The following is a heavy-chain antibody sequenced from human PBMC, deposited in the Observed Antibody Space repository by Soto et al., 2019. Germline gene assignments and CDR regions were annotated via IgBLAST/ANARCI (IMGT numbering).Heavy chain of an antibody. CDR2: VSYDGSNK. V-gene: IGHV3-30-3*01. D-gene: IGHD4-17*01. J-gene: IGHJ4*02. CDR1: GFAFSTYA. CDR3: ARDRYGDYGDGPDY. Sequence: QVQLVESGGGVVQPGRSLRLSCAASGFAFSTYAMHWVRQAPGKGLEWVAFVSYDGSNKYYADSVKGRSTISRDNSRNTLYLQMNSLRTEDTAVYYWARDRYGDYGDGPDYWGQGTLVTVSS.